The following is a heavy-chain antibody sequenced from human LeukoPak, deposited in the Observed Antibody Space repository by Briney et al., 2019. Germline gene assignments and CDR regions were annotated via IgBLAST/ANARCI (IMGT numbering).Heavy chain of an antibody. Sequence: PGGSLRLSCAASGFTFSSYGMHWVRQAPGKGLEWVAFIRYDGSNKYCADSVKGRFTISRDNSENTLYLQMNSLRAEDTAVYYCAKHRRVATIRAPFDYWGQGTLVTVSS. CDR3: AKHRRVATIRAPFDY. J-gene: IGHJ4*02. D-gene: IGHD5-12*01. CDR2: IRYDGSNK. CDR1: GFTFSSYG. V-gene: IGHV3-30*02.